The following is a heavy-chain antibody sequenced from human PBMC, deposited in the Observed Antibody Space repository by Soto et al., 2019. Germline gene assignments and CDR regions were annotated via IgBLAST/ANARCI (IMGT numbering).Heavy chain of an antibody. Sequence: ASVKVSCKASGYTFTSYAMHWVRQAPGQRLEWMGWINAGNGNTKYSQKFQGRVTITRDTSASTAYMELSSLRSEDTAVYYCARRSILWFGELGSRAFDIWGQGTMVTVSS. CDR3: ARRSILWFGELGSRAFDI. CDR2: INAGNGNT. J-gene: IGHJ3*02. D-gene: IGHD3-10*01. CDR1: GYTFTSYA. V-gene: IGHV1-3*01.